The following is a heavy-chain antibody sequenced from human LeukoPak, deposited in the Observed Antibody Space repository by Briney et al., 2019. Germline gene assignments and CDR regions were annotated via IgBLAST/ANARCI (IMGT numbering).Heavy chain of an antibody. D-gene: IGHD3-22*01. CDR3: VKGRSAIVVACLDY. J-gene: IGHJ4*02. V-gene: IGHV3-23*01. CDR2: ISGNGDGT. CDR1: GFTFSSYA. Sequence: GASLRLSCAAAGFTFSSYAMSWVRQAPGKGMELVSGISGNGDGTYYADSVKGRFTISRDSSINTWYLQMNRLRAGVTAVYQCVKGRSAIVVACLDYCGQGTLVTVSS.